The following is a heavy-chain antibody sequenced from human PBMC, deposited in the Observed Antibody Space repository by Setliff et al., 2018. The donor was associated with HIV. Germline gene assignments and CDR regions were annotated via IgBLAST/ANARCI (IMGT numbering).Heavy chain of an antibody. CDR1: GYTFTSYG. D-gene: IGHD6-19*01. V-gene: IGHV1-18*01. Sequence: ASVMVSCKASGYTFTSYGISWVRQAPGQGLEWMGWISGYNGNTNYAQKLQGRVTMTTDTSTSTAYMELRSLRSDDTAVYYCARPIAVAGIYYFDYWGQGTLVTVSS. J-gene: IGHJ4*02. CDR3: ARPIAVAGIYYFDY. CDR2: ISGYNGNT.